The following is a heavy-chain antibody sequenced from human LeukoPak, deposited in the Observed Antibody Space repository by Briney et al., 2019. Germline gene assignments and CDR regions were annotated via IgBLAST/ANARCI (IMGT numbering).Heavy chain of an antibody. CDR3: AKEVYSDFGSV. V-gene: IGHV3-30*18. D-gene: IGHD2-15*01. CDR2: ISYDGSNK. J-gene: IGHJ6*02. Sequence: PPGRSLRLSCAASGFTFSSYGIHWVRQAPGKGLEWVAVISYDGSNKYYADSVKGRFTISRDNSKNTLYLQMNSLRAEDTAVYYCAKEVYSDFGSVWGQGTTVTVSS. CDR1: GFTFSSYG.